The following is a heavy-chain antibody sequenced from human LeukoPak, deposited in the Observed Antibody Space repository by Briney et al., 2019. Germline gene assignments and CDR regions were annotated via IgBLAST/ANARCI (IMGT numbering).Heavy chain of an antibody. J-gene: IGHJ4*02. CDR3: ARDKYQLPYEIDY. Sequence: ASVKVSCRASGYTFTNYGVSWERQAPGQGLEWMGWINTNTRNPTYAQGFTGRFVFSLDTSLSTAYLQISSLKAEDTAVYYCARDKYQLPYEIDYWGQGTLVTVSS. D-gene: IGHD2-2*01. CDR2: INTNTRNP. CDR1: GYTFTNYG. V-gene: IGHV7-4-1*02.